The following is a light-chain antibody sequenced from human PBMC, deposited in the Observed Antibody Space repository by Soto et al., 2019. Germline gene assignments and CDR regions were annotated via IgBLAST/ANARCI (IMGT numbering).Light chain of an antibody. CDR1: QSISSW. Sequence: DLQMTQSPATLSASVGNRVTITCRASQSISSWLAWYQQKPGKAPKLLIYDVSTLDSGVPSRFSGSASGTEFTLTISSLESDDFATYYCQQYHRYSTFGQGTRLEIK. V-gene: IGKV1-5*01. CDR3: QQYHRYST. CDR2: DVS. J-gene: IGKJ5*01.